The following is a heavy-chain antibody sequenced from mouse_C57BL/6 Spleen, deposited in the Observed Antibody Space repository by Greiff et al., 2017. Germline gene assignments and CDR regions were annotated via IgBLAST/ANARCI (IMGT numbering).Heavy chain of an antibody. CDR2: IDPANGNT. D-gene: IGHD1-1*01. Sequence: VQLQQSVAELVRPGASVKLSCTASGFNIKNTYMPWVKQRPEQGLEWIGRIDPANGNTKYAPKFQGKATITADTSSNTAYLQLSSLTSEDTAIYYCARSRDWFAYWGQGTLVTVSA. V-gene: IGHV14-3*01. CDR1: GFNIKNTY. CDR3: ARSRDWFAY. J-gene: IGHJ3*01.